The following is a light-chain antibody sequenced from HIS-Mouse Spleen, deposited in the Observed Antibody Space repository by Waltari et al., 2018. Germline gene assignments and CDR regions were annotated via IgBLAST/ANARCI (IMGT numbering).Light chain of an antibody. J-gene: IGLJ3*02. CDR2: EVS. Sequence: QSALTQPASVSGSPGQSITISCTGTSSDVGGYNYVSWYQQHPGKAPKLMIYEVSNRPSGVSNRSSGSKSGNTASLTISGLQAEDEADYYCSSYTSSSTLNWVFGGGTKLTVL. CDR3: SSYTSSSTLNWV. V-gene: IGLV2-14*01. CDR1: SSDVGGYNY.